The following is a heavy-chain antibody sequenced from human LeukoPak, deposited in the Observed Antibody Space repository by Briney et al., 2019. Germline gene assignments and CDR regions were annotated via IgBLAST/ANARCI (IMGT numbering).Heavy chain of an antibody. CDR3: VRDDYGMDV. Sequence: GGSLRLSCEASGFPFSNYFMHWVRQAPGEGLMWVSRINAGGSSANYADSVKGRFTVSRDNAKNTLYLQMNGLRVEDTAVYFCVRDDYGMDVWGQGTAVIVSS. CDR2: INAGGSSA. J-gene: IGHJ6*02. V-gene: IGHV3-74*01. CDR1: GFPFSNYF.